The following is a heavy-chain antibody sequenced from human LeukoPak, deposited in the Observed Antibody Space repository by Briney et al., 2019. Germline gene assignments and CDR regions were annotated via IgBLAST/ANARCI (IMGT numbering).Heavy chain of an antibody. V-gene: IGHV4-38-2*02. J-gene: IGHJ1*01. Sequence: PSETLSLTCTVSGYSISSGYYWGWIRQPPGKGLEWIGNIYHSGSTYYNPSLKSRVTISVDTSKSQFSVKLSSVTAADTAVYYCARGGDTSGHYYFEYFQHWGQGTLVTVSS. D-gene: IGHD3-22*01. CDR2: IYHSGST. CDR1: GYSISSGYY. CDR3: ARGGDTSGHYYFEYFQH.